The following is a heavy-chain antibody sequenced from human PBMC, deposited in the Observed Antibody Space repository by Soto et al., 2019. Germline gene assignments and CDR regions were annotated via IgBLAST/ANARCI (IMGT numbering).Heavy chain of an antibody. D-gene: IGHD3-22*01. J-gene: IGHJ3*02. Sequence: SETLSLTCTVSGGSISTNYWNWIRQPPGKGLEWIGYVYYSGSTSYNPSLKSRVTISVDTSKNQFSLKLSSVTAADTAVYYCASDTIYYDDSSSYRDDAFDIWGQGTMVTVSS. CDR3: ASDTIYYDDSSSYRDDAFDI. CDR1: GGSISTNY. CDR2: VYYSGST. V-gene: IGHV4-59*01.